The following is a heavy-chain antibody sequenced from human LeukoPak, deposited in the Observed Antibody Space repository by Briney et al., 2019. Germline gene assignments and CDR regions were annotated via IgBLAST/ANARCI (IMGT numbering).Heavy chain of an antibody. CDR1: GGTFSSYA. D-gene: IGHD3-22*01. CDR3: ARQPHYHDSSGYWDY. J-gene: IGHJ4*02. CDR2: IIPILGIA. V-gene: IGHV1-69*04. Sequence: ASVKVSCKASGGTFSSYAISWVRQAPGQGLEWMGRIIPILGIANYAQKFQGRVTITADKSTSIAYMELSSLRSEDTAVYYCARQPHYHDSSGYWDYWGQGTLVTVSS.